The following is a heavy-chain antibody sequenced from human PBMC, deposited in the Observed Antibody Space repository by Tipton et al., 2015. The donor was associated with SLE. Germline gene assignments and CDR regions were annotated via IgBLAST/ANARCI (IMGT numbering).Heavy chain of an antibody. V-gene: IGHV4-59*08. J-gene: IGHJ3*02. Sequence: TLSLTCTVSGGSISSYYWSWIRQPPGKGLEWIGYIYYSGRTNYNTPLKSRVTISVDTPKNQFSLTLSSVTAADTAVYYCARRGYDILTGYWPTDAYDIWGQGTMVTISS. D-gene: IGHD3-9*01. CDR1: GGSISSYY. CDR2: IYYSGRT. CDR3: ARRGYDILTGYWPTDAYDI.